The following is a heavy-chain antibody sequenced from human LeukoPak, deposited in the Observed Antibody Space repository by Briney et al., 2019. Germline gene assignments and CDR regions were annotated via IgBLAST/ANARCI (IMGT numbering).Heavy chain of an antibody. D-gene: IGHD6-13*01. CDR2: IYNSGST. CDR3: ARLAAQGGY. CDR1: GYSISSGYY. Sequence: SETLSLTCAVSGYSISSGYYWGWIRQPPGKGLEWIGSIYNSGSTYYNPSLKSRVTISVDTSKNQFSLKLSSVTAADTAVYYCARLAAQGGYWGQGTLVTVSS. V-gene: IGHV4-38-2*01. J-gene: IGHJ4*02.